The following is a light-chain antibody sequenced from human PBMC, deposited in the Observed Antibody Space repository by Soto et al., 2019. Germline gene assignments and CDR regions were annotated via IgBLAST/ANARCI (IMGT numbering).Light chain of an antibody. J-gene: IGLJ2*01. V-gene: IGLV2-14*01. CDR1: SNDVGGYNY. CDR3: SSYAISSSLIS. CDR2: EVS. Sequence: QSALTQPASVSGSPGQSITISCTGTSNDVGGYNYVSWYQQHPGKAPKHIIYEVSNRPSGVSNRFSGSKSGNTASLTISGLRAEDEADYYCSSYAISSSLISFGGGTQLTVL.